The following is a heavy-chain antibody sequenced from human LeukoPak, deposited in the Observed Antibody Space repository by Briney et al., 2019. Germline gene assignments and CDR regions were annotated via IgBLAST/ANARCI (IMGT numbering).Heavy chain of an antibody. Sequence: GGSLGLSCAASGFTFSSYSMNWVRQAPGKGLEWVSSISSSSSYIYYADSVKGRFTISRDDAKNSLYLQMNSLRAEDTAVYYCARDQRGYYDSSGYHHFDYWGQGTLVTVSS. CDR3: ARDQRGYYDSSGYHHFDY. V-gene: IGHV3-21*01. CDR2: ISSSSSYI. CDR1: GFTFSSYS. J-gene: IGHJ4*02. D-gene: IGHD3-22*01.